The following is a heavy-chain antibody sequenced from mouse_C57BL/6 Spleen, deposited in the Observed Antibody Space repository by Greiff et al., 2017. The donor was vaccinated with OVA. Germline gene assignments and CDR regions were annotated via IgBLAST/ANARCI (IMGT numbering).Heavy chain of an antibody. CDR1: GFTFSSYG. V-gene: IGHV5-6*01. Sequence: EVKLMESGGDLVKPGGSLKLSCAASGFTFSSYGMSWVRQTPDKRLEWVATISSGGSYTYYPASVKGRFTISRDNAKNTLYLQMSSLKSEDTAMYYCARQGDYYGSQSNWYFDVWGTGTTVTVSS. CDR3: ARQGDYYGSQSNWYFDV. J-gene: IGHJ1*03. D-gene: IGHD1-1*01. CDR2: ISSGGSYT.